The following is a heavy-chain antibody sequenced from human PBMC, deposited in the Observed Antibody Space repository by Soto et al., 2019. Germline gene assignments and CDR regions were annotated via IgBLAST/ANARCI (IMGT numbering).Heavy chain of an antibody. D-gene: IGHD3-10*01. CDR3: AREGVHNYTEYYFDY. J-gene: IGHJ4*02. Sequence: PXGSLRLSCAASGVTFSYYPLHWVRRAPGKGLEWVSSISGIKNYIRYADSVKGRFTISRDNAKTSLYLQMNSLTAEDTAVYYCAREGVHNYTEYYFDYWGQGTLVTVSS. V-gene: IGHV3-21*06. CDR1: GVTFSYYP. CDR2: ISGIKNYI.